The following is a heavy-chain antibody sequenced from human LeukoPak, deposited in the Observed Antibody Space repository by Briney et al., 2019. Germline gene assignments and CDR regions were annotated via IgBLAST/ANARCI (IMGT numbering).Heavy chain of an antibody. CDR1: GYTFRSYE. Sequence: GASVKVSCKASGYTFRSYEINWVRQAPGQGLEWVGWIHPNSGKTGYAQKFQGRVTMTRDTSTETAFMELSSLKFDDTAIFYCARCHYGGNRYFDIWGQGTLVTVSS. V-gene: IGHV1-8*01. J-gene: IGHJ4*02. CDR2: IHPNSGKT. D-gene: IGHD4-23*01. CDR3: ARCHYGGNRYFDI.